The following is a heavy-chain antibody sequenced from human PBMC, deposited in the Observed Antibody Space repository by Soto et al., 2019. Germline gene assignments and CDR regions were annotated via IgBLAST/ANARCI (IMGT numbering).Heavy chain of an antibody. CDR2: INTYNGNT. D-gene: IGHD2-21*01. CDR1: GYTFTNYG. J-gene: IGHJ3*02. CDR3: ARGLLDCTRSTARFDI. V-gene: IGHV1-18*01. Sequence: VQLVQSGVEVKKPGASVKVSCKASGYTFTNYGISWVRQAPGQGLEWMGWINTYNGNTNYAQQVQGRVTMTTEASTSTPYMELRSLRSDDTAVYYCARGLLDCTRSTARFDIWGQGTMLTVSS.